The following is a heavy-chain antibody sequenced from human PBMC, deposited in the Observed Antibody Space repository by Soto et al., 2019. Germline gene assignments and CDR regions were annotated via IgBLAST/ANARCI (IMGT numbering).Heavy chain of an antibody. D-gene: IGHD2-2*03. CDR1: GDSVSSNSAA. Sequence: SQTLSLTCAISGDSVSSNSAAWNWIRQSPSRGLEWLGRTYYRSKWYNDYAVSVKSRITINPDTSKNQFSLQLNSVTPEDTAVYYCARGLDIVVVPAATGFDYWGQGTLVTVSS. J-gene: IGHJ4*02. V-gene: IGHV6-1*01. CDR2: TYYRSKWYN. CDR3: ARGLDIVVVPAATGFDY.